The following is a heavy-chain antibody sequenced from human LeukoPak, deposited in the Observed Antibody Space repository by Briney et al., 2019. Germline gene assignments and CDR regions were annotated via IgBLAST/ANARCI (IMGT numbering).Heavy chain of an antibody. CDR3: ARGQCSSTSCYYYYYMDV. D-gene: IGHD2-2*01. Sequence: PSETLSLTCTVSGGSTSSSSYYWAWIRQPPGKGLEWIGSINYSGRTYYSPSLKSRLTISIDTSKNQFSLKLSSVTAADTAVYYCARGQCSSTSCYYYYYMDVWGKGTTVTVSS. CDR1: GGSTSSSSYY. J-gene: IGHJ6*03. V-gene: IGHV4-39*07. CDR2: INYSGRT.